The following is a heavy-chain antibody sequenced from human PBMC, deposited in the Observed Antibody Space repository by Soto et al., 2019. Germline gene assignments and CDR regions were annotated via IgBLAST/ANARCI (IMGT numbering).Heavy chain of an antibody. V-gene: IGHV1-69*08. CDR1: GGTSTSET. J-gene: IGHJ6*03. D-gene: IGHD3-10*01. Sequence: QVQLVQSGPEVKKSGSSVKVSCKLSGGTSTSETISWVRQAPGQGLEWMGRIIPILGTGNYAQKFQGRITITEDKSTTTGDMEFRSLTSEDTSVYFCAGEAGSYNMGTFSFFYMDVWGNGNTVTVSS. CDR2: IIPILGTG. CDR3: AGEAGSYNMGTFSFFYMDV.